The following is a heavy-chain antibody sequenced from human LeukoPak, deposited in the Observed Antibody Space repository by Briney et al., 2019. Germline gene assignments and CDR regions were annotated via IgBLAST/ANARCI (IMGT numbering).Heavy chain of an antibody. CDR3: AKCLGELSLYQSSFDY. J-gene: IGHJ4*02. CDR2: IKPDGSGE. CDR1: GFIFSNYW. D-gene: IGHD3-16*02. V-gene: IGHV3-7*03. Sequence: GGSLRLSYAASGFIFSNYWMTWVRQAPGKALEWVANIKPDGSGEYYVDSLKGRFTISRDNAENSLFLQMNNLRAEDTAVYYCAKCLGELSLYQSSFDYWGQGTLVTVSS.